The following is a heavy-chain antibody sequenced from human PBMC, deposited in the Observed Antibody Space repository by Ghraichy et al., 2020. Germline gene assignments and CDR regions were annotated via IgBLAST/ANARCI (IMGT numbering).Heavy chain of an antibody. CDR1: GFTFSSYW. D-gene: IGHD5-12*01. CDR2: IKQDGSEK. CDR3: ARDKQYGGYVPPFDN. V-gene: IGHV3-7*01. Sequence: GGSLRLSCAASGFTFSSYWMSWVRQAPGKGLEWVANIKQDGSEKYYVDSVKGRFTISRDNAKNSLYLQMNSLRAEDTAVYYCARDKQYGGYVPPFDNWGQGTLVTVSS. J-gene: IGHJ4*02.